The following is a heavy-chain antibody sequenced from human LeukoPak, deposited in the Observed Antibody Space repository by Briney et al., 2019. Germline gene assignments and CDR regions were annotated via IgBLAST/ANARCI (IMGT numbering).Heavy chain of an antibody. J-gene: IGHJ4*02. Sequence: KPSETLSLTCTVSGGSISSHYWSWIRQPPGKGLEWIGYIYYSGSTKYNPSLKSRVTISVDTSKNQFSLKLSSVTAADTAVYYCARERGGYIDWGQGTLVTVSS. CDR1: GGSISSHY. D-gene: IGHD5-12*01. CDR2: IYYSGST. V-gene: IGHV4-59*11. CDR3: ARERGGYID.